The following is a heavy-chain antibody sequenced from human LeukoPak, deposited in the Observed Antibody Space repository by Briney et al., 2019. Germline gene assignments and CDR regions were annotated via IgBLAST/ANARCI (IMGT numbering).Heavy chain of an antibody. J-gene: IGHJ4*02. CDR2: ISSSSSYI. Sequence: GGSLRLSCAASGFTFSSYSMNWVRQAPGKGLEWVSSISSSSSYIYYADSVNGRFTISRDNAKNSLYLQMNSLRAEDTAVYYCARGQPHDYGDSGANYDYWGQGTLVTVSS. CDR3: ARGQPHDYGDSGANYDY. V-gene: IGHV3-21*01. D-gene: IGHD4-17*01. CDR1: GFTFSSYS.